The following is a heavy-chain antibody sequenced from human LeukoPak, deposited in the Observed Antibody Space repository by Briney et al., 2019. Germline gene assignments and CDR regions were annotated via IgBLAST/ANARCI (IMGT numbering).Heavy chain of an antibody. CDR2: ISYDGSNK. J-gene: IGHJ4*02. CDR3: ARDKTSFDY. Sequence: GGSLRLSCAAFGFTFSSYAMHWVRQAPGKGLEWVAVISYDGSNKYYADSVKGRFTISRDNSKNTLYLQMNSLRAEDTAVYYCARDKTSFDYWGQGTLVTVSS. CDR1: GFTFSSYA. D-gene: IGHD1-7*01. V-gene: IGHV3-30-3*01.